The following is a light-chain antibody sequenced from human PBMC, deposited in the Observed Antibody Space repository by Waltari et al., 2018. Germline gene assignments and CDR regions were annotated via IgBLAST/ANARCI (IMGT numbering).Light chain of an antibody. J-gene: IGLJ2*01. V-gene: IGLV2-14*01. CDR3: SSYSYSSGTLVI. Sequence: QSALTQPASVSGSPGQSITISCTGTSSDIGGYNYVSWYQQHPGKAPELNIFEVTNRPSGVFHRFPGSKSANTASLTISALQADDEADYYCSSYSYSSGTLVIFGGGTRLTVL. CDR1: SSDIGGYNY. CDR2: EVT.